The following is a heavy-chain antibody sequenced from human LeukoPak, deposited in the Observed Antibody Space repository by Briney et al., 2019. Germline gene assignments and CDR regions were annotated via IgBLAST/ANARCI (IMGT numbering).Heavy chain of an antibody. Sequence: PSETLSLTCTVYGGSFSGYYWSWIRQPPGKGLEWIGEINHSGSTNYNPSLKSRVTISVDTSKNQFSLKLSSVTAADTAVYYCASVRGVNPYYFDYWGQGTLVTVSS. CDR3: ASVRGVNPYYFDY. V-gene: IGHV4-34*01. CDR1: GGSFSGYY. CDR2: INHSGST. D-gene: IGHD3-10*01. J-gene: IGHJ4*02.